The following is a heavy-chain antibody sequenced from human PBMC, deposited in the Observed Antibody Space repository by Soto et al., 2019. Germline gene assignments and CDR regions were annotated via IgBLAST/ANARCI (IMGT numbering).Heavy chain of an antibody. V-gene: IGHV1-3*01. CDR2: INAGNGNT. Sequence: QVQLVQSGAEVKKPGASVKVSCKASGYTFTSYAMHWVRQAPGQRLEWMGWINAGNGNTKYSQKFQGRVTITRDTSASTADMELSSLRSEDTAVYYCARGPNPYYFDYWGQGTLVTVPS. CDR3: ARGPNPYYFDY. CDR1: GYTFTSYA. J-gene: IGHJ4*02.